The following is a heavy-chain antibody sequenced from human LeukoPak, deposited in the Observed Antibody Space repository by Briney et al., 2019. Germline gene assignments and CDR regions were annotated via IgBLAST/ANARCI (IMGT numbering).Heavy chain of an antibody. J-gene: IGHJ4*02. Sequence: KPGGSLRLSCAAPGFTFSDYYMSWIRQAPGKGLEWVSYISSSGSTIYYADSVKGRFTISRDNAKNSLYLQMNSLRAEDTAVYYCARDSGASSSRLPFDYWGQGTLVTVSS. D-gene: IGHD6-6*01. CDR2: ISSSGSTI. V-gene: IGHV3-11*01. CDR3: ARDSGASSSRLPFDY. CDR1: GFTFSDYY.